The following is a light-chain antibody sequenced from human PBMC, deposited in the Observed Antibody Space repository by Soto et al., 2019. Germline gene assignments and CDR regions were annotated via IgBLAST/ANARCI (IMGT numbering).Light chain of an antibody. CDR2: GAS. V-gene: IGKV3-20*01. CDR3: QQYGSSPAT. CDR1: QTVRNNY. J-gene: IGKJ5*01. Sequence: EFVLTQSPGTLSLSPGERATLSCRASQTVRNNYLAWYQQKPGQAPRLLIYGASSRATGIPDRFSGSGSGTDFTLTISRLEPEDFAVYYCQQYGSSPATFGQGTRLEI.